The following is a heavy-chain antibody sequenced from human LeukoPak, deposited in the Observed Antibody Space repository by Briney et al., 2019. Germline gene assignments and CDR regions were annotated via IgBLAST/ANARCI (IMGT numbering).Heavy chain of an antibody. Sequence: SETLSLTCTVSGGSISSYYWSWIRQPAGKGLEWIGRIYTSGSTNYNPSLKSRVTMSVDTSKNQFSLKLSSVTAADTAVYYCARVFDYGDESPGYYYGMDVWGQGTTVTVSS. CDR1: GGSISSYY. D-gene: IGHD4-17*01. CDR3: ARVFDYGDESPGYYYGMDV. V-gene: IGHV4-4*07. J-gene: IGHJ6*02. CDR2: IYTSGST.